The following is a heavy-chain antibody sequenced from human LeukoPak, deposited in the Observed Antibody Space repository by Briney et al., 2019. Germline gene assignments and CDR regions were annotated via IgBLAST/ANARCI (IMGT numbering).Heavy chain of an antibody. D-gene: IGHD4-23*01. J-gene: IGHJ4*02. V-gene: IGHV1-3*01. Sequence: ASVKVSCKASGYTFTSYAMHWVRQAPGQRLEWMGWINAGNGNTKYSQKFQGRVTITRDTSASTAYMELSSLRSEDTAVYYCAREGLKNSGFDYWGQGTLVTVSS. CDR3: AREGLKNSGFDY. CDR2: INAGNGNT. CDR1: GYTFTSYA.